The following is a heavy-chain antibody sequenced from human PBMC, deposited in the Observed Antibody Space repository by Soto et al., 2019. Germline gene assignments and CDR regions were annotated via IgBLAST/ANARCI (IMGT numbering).Heavy chain of an antibody. J-gene: IGHJ4*02. CDR1: GYSFTSYW. CDR2: IYPGDSDT. CDR3: ARTQGYCSGGSCYSDY. V-gene: IGHV5-51*01. D-gene: IGHD2-15*01. Sequence: GESLKISCKGSGYSFTSYWIGWVRQMPGKGLEWMGIIYPGDSDTRYSPSFQGQVTISADKSISTAYLQWSSLKASDTAMYYCARTQGYCSGGSCYSDYWGQGTLVTVSS.